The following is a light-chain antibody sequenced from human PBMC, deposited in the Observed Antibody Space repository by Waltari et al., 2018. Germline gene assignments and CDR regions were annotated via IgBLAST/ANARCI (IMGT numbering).Light chain of an antibody. CDR1: KLNEKF. Sequence: SYELTQPLSMSVSPGQTATITCSGHKLNEKFVCWYQKKPRQSPLLVIYRDIERPSGITGRLSGFNSGDTATLTINGAQAVDEADYFCQVWDRNFVVFGGGTRLTVL. J-gene: IGLJ2*01. V-gene: IGLV3-1*01. CDR3: QVWDRNFVV. CDR2: RDI.